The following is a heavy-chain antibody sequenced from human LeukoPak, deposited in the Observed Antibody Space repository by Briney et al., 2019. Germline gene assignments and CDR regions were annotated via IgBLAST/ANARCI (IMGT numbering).Heavy chain of an antibody. Sequence: PGGSLRLSCAASGFTFSSSWIHWVRQAPGKGLEWVAVIWYDGSNKYYADSVKGRFTISRDNSKNTLYLQMSSLRAEDTAVYYCARDSGSSWYALSHHWFDPWGQGTLVTVSS. CDR1: GFTFSSSW. CDR3: ARDSGSSWYALSHHWFDP. V-gene: IGHV3-33*08. CDR2: IWYDGSNK. D-gene: IGHD6-13*01. J-gene: IGHJ5*02.